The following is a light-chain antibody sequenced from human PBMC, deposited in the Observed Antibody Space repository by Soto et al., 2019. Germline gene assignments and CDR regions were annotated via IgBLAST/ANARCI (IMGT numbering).Light chain of an antibody. J-gene: IGLJ1*01. CDR2: EVV. CDR1: KNDIGVYDF. CDR3: KSYAGSNTYA. Sequence: QSVLTQPPSASGSPGQSVTISCTGTKNDIGVYDFVSWYQHHPGKAPRLIIYEVVQRPSGVPDRFSGSKSGNTASLTVSGLQAPDEADYFCKSYAGSNTYAFGSRTKVTV. V-gene: IGLV2-8*01.